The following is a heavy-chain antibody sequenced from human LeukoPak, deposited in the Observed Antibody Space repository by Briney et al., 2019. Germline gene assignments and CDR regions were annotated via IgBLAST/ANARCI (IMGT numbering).Heavy chain of an antibody. V-gene: IGHV4-59*01. CDR1: GGSISSYY. J-gene: IGHJ3*02. D-gene: IGHD3-3*01. CDR2: IYYSGST. Sequence: SETLSLTCTVSGGSISSYYWSWIRQPPGKGLEWIGYIYYSGSTNYNPSLKSRVTISVDTSKNQFSLKLSSVTAADTAVYYCARALDYDVWSGYYRTDAFDIWGQGTIVTVSS. CDR3: ARALDYDVWSGYYRTDAFDI.